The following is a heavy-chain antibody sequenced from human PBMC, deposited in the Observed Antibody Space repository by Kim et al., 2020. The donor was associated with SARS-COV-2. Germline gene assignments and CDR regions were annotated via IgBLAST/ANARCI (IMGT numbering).Heavy chain of an antibody. D-gene: IGHD6-13*01. CDR3: ARVYSSSWSG. Sequence: SETLSLTCAVYGGSFSGYYWSWIRQPPGKGLEWIGEINHSGSTNYNPSLKSRVTISVDTSKNQFSLKLSSVTAADTAVYYCARVYSSSWSGWGQGTLVTVSS. CDR2: INHSGST. V-gene: IGHV4-34*01. CDR1: GGSFSGYY. J-gene: IGHJ4*02.